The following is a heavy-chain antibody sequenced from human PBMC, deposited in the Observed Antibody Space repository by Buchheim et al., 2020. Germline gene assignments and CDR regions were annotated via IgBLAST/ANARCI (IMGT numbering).Heavy chain of an antibody. D-gene: IGHD2-21*02. CDR1: GFTFSSYA. J-gene: IGHJ5*02. CDR3: AKGFQPRSGDFNWFDP. V-gene: IGHV3-23*01. CDR2: ISGSGGST. Sequence: EVQLLESGGGLVQPGGSLRLSCAASGFTFSSYAMSWVRQAPGKGLEWVSAISGSGGSTYYADSVKGRLTISSDNSKNMLYLQMNSLRAEDTAVYYCAKGFQPRSGDFNWFDPWGQGTL.